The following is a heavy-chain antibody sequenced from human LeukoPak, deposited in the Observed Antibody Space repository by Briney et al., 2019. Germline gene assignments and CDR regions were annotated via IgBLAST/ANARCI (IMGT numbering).Heavy chain of an antibody. CDR3: ARGASIRVLRYFDWLDY. D-gene: IGHD3-9*01. V-gene: IGHV4-39*07. J-gene: IGHJ4*02. Sequence: PSETLSLTCTVSGASISTSAYYWGWIRQPPGKGLDWIGNIYYSGSTYYNPSLKSRVTISVDTSKNQFSLKLSSVTAADTAVYYCARGASIRVLRYFDWLDYWGQGTLVTVSS. CDR1: GASISTSAYY. CDR2: IYYSGST.